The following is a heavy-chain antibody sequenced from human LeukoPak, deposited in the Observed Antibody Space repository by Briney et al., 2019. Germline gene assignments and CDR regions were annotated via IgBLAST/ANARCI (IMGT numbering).Heavy chain of an antibody. CDR2: ISGSGGST. J-gene: IGHJ4*02. CDR3: AKGVGYSSGLYFDY. CDR1: GFTFSSYA. D-gene: IGHD6-19*01. V-gene: IGHV3-23*01. Sequence: GGSLRLSCAASGFTFSSYAMSWVRQAPGKGLEWVSAISGSGGSTYYADSVKGRFTTSRDNSKNTLYLQMNSLRAEDTAVYYCAKGVGYSSGLYFDYWGQGTLVTVSS.